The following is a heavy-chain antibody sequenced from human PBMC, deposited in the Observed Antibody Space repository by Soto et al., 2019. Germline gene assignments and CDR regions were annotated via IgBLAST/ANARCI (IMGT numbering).Heavy chain of an antibody. CDR3: ARFFGSGFDY. CDR2: ISTSGATR. D-gene: IGHD6-19*01. V-gene: IGHV3-48*02. Sequence: EVQLVESGGGLVQPGGSLRLSCVASGFTFSTDSMNWVRQAPGKGLEWVAHISTSGATRYYAASVKGRLPISRDNAKTSLYLQMDSLRNEDTAVYYCARFFGSGFDYWGQGTLVTVSS. CDR1: GFTFSTDS. J-gene: IGHJ4*02.